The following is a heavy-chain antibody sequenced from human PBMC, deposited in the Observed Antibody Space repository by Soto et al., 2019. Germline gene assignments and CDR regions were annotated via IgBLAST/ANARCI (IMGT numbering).Heavy chain of an antibody. CDR1: GGPISSYY. J-gene: IGHJ4*02. CDR3: ARRYGSSFDY. D-gene: IGHD6-13*01. CDR2: IYYSGST. V-gene: IGHV4-59*08. Sequence: ASETLSLTRTVSGGPISSYYWNWIRPPPGKGLEWIGYIYYSGSTNYNPSLKSRVTISVDTSKNQFSLKLSSVTAADTAVYYCARRYGSSFDYWGQGTLVTVSS.